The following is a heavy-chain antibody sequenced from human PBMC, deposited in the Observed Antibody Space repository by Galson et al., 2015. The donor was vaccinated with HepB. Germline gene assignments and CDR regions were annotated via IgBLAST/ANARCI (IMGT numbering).Heavy chain of an antibody. V-gene: IGHV4-39*01. CDR1: GGSINSNTYY. J-gene: IGHJ4*02. Sequence: ETLSLTCTVSGGSINSNTYYWGWIRQPPGKGLEWIGSIYYSGSTHYNPSLKSRVTISVDTSKNQFSLNLSSVTATDTAVYYCARHFDSDDYFDYWGQGTLVTVSS. D-gene: IGHD2-15*01. CDR3: ARHFDSDDYFDY. CDR2: IYYSGST.